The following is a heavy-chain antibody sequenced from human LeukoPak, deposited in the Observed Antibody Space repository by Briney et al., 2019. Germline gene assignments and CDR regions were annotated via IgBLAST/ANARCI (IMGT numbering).Heavy chain of an antibody. J-gene: IGHJ4*02. CDR3: ARDYSSSWYFDP. V-gene: IGHV1-69*06. Sequence: ASVKVSCKASGGTFSSYAISWVRQAPGQGLEWMGGIIPIFGTANYAQKFQGRVTITADKSTGTAYMELSSLRSEDTAVYYCARDYSSSWYFDPWGQGTLVTVSS. CDR2: IIPIFGTA. D-gene: IGHD6-13*01. CDR1: GGTFSSYA.